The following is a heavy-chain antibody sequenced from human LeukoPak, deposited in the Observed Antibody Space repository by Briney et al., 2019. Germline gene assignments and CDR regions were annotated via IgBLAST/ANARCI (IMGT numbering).Heavy chain of an antibody. V-gene: IGHV3-23*01. Sequence: PGGSLRLSCAASGFTFSTYAMSWVRQAPGKGLEWVSAISGSAGSTYYADSVTGRFTISRDNSKNTLYLQMNSLRAEDTAVYYCARDGPTRRPYCSGGSCGAFDIWGQGTMVTVSS. CDR2: ISGSAGST. J-gene: IGHJ3*02. CDR1: GFTFSTYA. D-gene: IGHD2-15*01. CDR3: ARDGPTRRPYCSGGSCGAFDI.